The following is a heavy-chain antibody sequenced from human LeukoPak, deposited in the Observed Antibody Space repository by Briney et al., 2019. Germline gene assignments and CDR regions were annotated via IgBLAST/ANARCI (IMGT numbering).Heavy chain of an antibody. V-gene: IGHV4-31*03. D-gene: IGHD3-22*01. CDR3: ARGPAYDSSGYYYPRGYDY. J-gene: IGHJ4*02. Sequence: PSETLALTCTVYGASISSGAYYWNWIRQHPGKGLDWIGNIYYSGSTYYNSSLKSRVTISVDTSKNQFSLKLSSVTDADTAVFYCARGPAYDSSGYYYPRGYDYWGQGALVTVSS. CDR1: GASISSGAYY. CDR2: IYYSGST.